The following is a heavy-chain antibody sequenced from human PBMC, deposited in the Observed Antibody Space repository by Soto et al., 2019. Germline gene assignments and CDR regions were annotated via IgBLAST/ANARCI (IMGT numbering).Heavy chain of an antibody. D-gene: IGHD6-19*01. CDR1: GYTFTGYY. Sequence: ASVKVSCKASGYTFTGYYMHWVRQAPGQGLEWMGWINPNSGGTNYAQKFQGWVTMTRDTSISTAYMELSRRGSDDTAVYYCAREPGPGSSGWDYFFGSGYYGMDVWGQGTTVTVSS. CDR2: INPNSGGT. V-gene: IGHV1-2*04. J-gene: IGHJ6*02. CDR3: AREPGPGSSGWDYFFGSGYYGMDV.